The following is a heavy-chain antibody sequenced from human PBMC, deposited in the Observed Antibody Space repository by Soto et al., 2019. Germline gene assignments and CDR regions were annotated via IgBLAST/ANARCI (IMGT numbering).Heavy chain of an antibody. CDR2: ISGNSAYI. CDR3: TRNASRDSSTRGWSAP. V-gene: IGHV3-21*01. D-gene: IGHD6-13*01. Sequence: GWSRIFSSASAVFIFRSCTMNWVRQAPGKVQEGFSTISGNSAYIYYTDALSGLFTISSDNAKNLLHLQMNSLTAEAAAVYYVTRNASRDSSTRGWSAPWGTGTLATVPS. J-gene: IGHJ5*02. CDR1: VFIFRSCT.